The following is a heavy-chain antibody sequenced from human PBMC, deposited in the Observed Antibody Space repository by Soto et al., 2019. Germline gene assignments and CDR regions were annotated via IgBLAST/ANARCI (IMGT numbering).Heavy chain of an antibody. CDR1: GGTFSSYA. CDR3: ARALATLLRGMDV. Sequence: QVQLVQSGAEVKKPGSSVKVSCNASGGTFSSYAISWVRQSPGQGLEWMGGIIPIFGTANDAQKFQGRVRITADQSTNSAYMELSSLRAEDTAVYYCARALATLLRGMDVWGQGPTVTVSS. CDR2: IIPIFGTA. J-gene: IGHJ6*02. V-gene: IGHV1-69*01.